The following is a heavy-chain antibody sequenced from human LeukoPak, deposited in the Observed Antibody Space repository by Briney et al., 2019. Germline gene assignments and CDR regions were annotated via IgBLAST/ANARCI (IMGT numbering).Heavy chain of an antibody. CDR3: ARGYSSGWDY. CDR1: GGSISSGGYY. CDR2: IYYSGST. D-gene: IGHD6-19*01. J-gene: IGHJ4*02. Sequence: SETLSLTCTVSGGSISSGGYYWSWIRQHPGKGLEWIGYIYYSGSTYYNPSLKSRVTISVDTSKNQFSLKLSSVTAADAAVYYCARGYSSGWDYWGQGTLVTVSS. V-gene: IGHV4-31*03.